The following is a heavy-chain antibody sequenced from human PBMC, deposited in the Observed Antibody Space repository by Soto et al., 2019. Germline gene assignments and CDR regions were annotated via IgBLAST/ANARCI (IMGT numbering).Heavy chain of an antibody. CDR1: GGTFSSYA. Sequence: QVQLVQSGAEVKKPGSSVKVSCKASGGTFSSYAISWVRQAPGQGLEWMGGIIPIFGTANYAQKFQGRVTITADEYTSTAYMELSSLRSEDTAVYYCARDLRELELRGPPVFGYWGQGTLVTVSS. CDR3: ARDLRELELRGPPVFGY. D-gene: IGHD1-26*01. J-gene: IGHJ4*02. CDR2: IIPIFGTA. V-gene: IGHV1-69*01.